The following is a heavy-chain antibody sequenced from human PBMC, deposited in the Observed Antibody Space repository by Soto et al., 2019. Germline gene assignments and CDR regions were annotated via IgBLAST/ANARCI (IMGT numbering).Heavy chain of an antibody. Sequence: PXGSLILSCAASGFTFSTYGMHWVRQAPGKGLEWVAVISYDGNNKYSADSVKGRFTISRDNSKNTVYLQMNSLRPEDTAVYYCVADYVATDTFDIWGHGTMVTVSS. CDR3: VADYVATDTFDI. D-gene: IGHD3-10*02. V-gene: IGHV3-30*03. CDR2: ISYDGNNK. J-gene: IGHJ3*02. CDR1: GFTFSTYG.